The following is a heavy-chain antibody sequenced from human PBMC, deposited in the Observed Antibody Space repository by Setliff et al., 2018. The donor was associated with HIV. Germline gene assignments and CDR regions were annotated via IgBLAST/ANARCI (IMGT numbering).Heavy chain of an antibody. CDR2: IYSTGST. CDR1: GDSISSYS. J-gene: IGHJ4*02. CDR3: ARGRGSSSSWPIDY. D-gene: IGHD6-13*01. Sequence: SETLSLTCTVSGDSISSYSWNWIRQPPGKGLEWIGYIYSTGSTYHSPSLESRVTISIDTSKNQFSLKLSSVTAADTAVYFCARGRGSSSSWPIDYWGQGTLVTVSS. V-gene: IGHV4-4*09.